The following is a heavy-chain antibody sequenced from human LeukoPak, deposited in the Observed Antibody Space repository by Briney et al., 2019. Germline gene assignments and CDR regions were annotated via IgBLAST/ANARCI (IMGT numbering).Heavy chain of an antibody. J-gene: IGHJ4*02. CDR3: ARDAGYSNGWDC. D-gene: IGHD6-19*01. V-gene: IGHV4-39*02. CDR2: IYYSGST. Sequence: SETLSLTCTVSGGSISSSSYYWGWIRQPPGKGLEWIGSIYYSGSTYYNPSLKSRVTISVDTSKNQFSLKLSSVTAADTAVYYCARDAGYSNGWDCWGLGTLVTVSS. CDR1: GGSISSSSYY.